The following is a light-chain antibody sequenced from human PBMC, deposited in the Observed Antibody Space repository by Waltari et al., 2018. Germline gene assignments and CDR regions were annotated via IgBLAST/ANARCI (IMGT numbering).Light chain of an antibody. CDR2: DAS. CDR3: QHHHIYPFT. V-gene: IGKV1-39*01. Sequence: DIQMTQSPSSLSASLGDRVTITCQASQDIRNFLNWYQQKPGKAPRLLIYDASNLQSGVPSRFSGSGSGTDFSLTISSLQPEDFATYYCQHHHIYPFTFGPGTKVDIK. J-gene: IGKJ3*01. CDR1: QDIRNF.